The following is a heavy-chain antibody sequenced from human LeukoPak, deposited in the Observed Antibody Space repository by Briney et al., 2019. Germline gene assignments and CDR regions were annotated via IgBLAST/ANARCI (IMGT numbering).Heavy chain of an antibody. Sequence: PGRSLRLSCAASGFTFDDYAMHWVRQAPGKGLEGVSGISWNSGSIGYADSVKGRFTISRDNAKNSLYLQMNSLRAEDTALYYCAKAFSGSWYYYDSSGYYFDYWGQGTLVTVSS. CDR3: AKAFSGSWYYYDSSGYYFDY. CDR1: GFTFDDYA. V-gene: IGHV3-9*01. J-gene: IGHJ4*02. CDR2: ISWNSGSI. D-gene: IGHD3-22*01.